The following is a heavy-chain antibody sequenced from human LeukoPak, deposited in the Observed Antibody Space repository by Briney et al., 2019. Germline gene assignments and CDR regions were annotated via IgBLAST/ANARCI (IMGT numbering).Heavy chain of an antibody. CDR1: GFTFSSYW. CDR2: IKQDGSEK. CDR3: ARMVYYYGSGSYYKYFDY. J-gene: IGHJ4*02. D-gene: IGHD3-10*01. V-gene: IGHV3-7*01. Sequence: PGGSLRLSCAASGFTFSSYWMSWVRQAPGKGLEWVANIKQDGSEKYYVDSVKGRFTISRDNAKNSLYLQMNSLRAEDTAVYYCARMVYYYGSGSYYKYFDYWGQGTLVTVSS.